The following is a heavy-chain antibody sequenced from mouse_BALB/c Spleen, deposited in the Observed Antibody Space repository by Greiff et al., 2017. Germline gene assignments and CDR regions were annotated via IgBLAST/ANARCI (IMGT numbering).Heavy chain of an antibody. V-gene: IGHV5-6*01. CDR1: GFTFSSYG. J-gene: IGHJ4*01. Sequence: VQLKESGGDLVKPGGSLKLSCAASGFTFSSYGMSWVRQTPDKRLEWVATISSGGSYTYYPDSVKGRFTISRDNAKNTLYLQMSSLKSEDTAMYYCARQSSPYYYAMDYWGQGTSVTVSS. CDR3: ARQSSPYYYAMDY. D-gene: IGHD1-1*01. CDR2: ISSGGSYT.